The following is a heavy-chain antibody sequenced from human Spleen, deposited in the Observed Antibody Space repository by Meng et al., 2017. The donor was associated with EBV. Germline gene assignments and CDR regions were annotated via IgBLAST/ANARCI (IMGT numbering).Heavy chain of an antibody. V-gene: IGHV3-21*02. J-gene: IGHJ4*02. D-gene: IGHD2/OR15-2a*01. CDR2: ITKDSSHV. Sequence: EVQLVESGGXLVEPGGSLGLSCAASGFSFSTYSMNWVRQAPGKGLEWVSSITKDSSHVYYADAVRGRFTISRDNAKNSLYLQMNSLRVEDTAVYYCARDDTSNKFYFDYWGQGALVTVSS. CDR1: GFSFSTYS. CDR3: ARDDTSNKFYFDY.